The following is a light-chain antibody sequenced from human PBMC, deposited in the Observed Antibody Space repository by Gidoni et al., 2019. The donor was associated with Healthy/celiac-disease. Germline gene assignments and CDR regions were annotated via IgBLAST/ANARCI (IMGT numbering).Light chain of an antibody. J-gene: IGKJ4*01. V-gene: IGKV1-33*01. Sequence: DIQMTQSPSSLSASVGDRVTITCQASQDISNYLNWYQQKPGKAPKLLSYDASNLETGVPSRGRGSGSGTDFTFTISSLQPEDIATYYCQQYDNLPPALTFGGXTKVEIK. CDR1: QDISNY. CDR3: QQYDNLPPALT. CDR2: DAS.